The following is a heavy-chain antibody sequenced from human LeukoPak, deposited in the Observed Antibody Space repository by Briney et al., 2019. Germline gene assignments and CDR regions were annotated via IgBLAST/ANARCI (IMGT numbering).Heavy chain of an antibody. CDR2: INSDGSRT. CDR1: GLTLSSYW. CDR3: ARAPWLHLDY. D-gene: IGHD5-12*01. V-gene: IGHV3-74*01. Sequence: GGSLRLSCAVSGLTLSSYWMHWVRQVPGKGLEWVSCINSDGSRTSYADSVKGRFTISRDNAKNTVNLQMNSLRADDTAIYYCARAPWLHLDYWGQGILVTVSS. J-gene: IGHJ4*02.